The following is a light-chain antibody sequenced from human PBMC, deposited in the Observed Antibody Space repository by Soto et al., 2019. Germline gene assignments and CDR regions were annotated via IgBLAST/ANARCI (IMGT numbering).Light chain of an antibody. CDR1: SSDVGGYNY. CDR2: AVS. J-gene: IGLJ1*01. Sequence: QSALTQPASVSGSRGQSITISCTGTSSDVGGYNYVSWYQQHPGKAPKLLIYAVSNRPSGVSNRFSGSKSGNTASLTISGLQAEDEADYYCSSYRSSSTLGVFGTGTKLTVL. V-gene: IGLV2-14*01. CDR3: SSYRSSSTLGV.